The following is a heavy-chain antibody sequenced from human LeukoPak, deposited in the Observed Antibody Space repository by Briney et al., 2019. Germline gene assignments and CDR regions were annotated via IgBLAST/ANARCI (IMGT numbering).Heavy chain of an antibody. CDR1: GFIVSSNY. CDR2: IYSGGST. D-gene: IGHD6-13*01. Sequence: GGSLRLSCAASGFIVSSNYMSWVRQAWGKGLEWVSVIYSGGSTYYADSVKVRFTISRHNSKNTLYLQMNSLRAEDTAVYYWGRGGPAAGRFDYWGQGTLVTVSS. J-gene: IGHJ4*02. CDR3: GRGGPAAGRFDY. V-gene: IGHV3-66*01.